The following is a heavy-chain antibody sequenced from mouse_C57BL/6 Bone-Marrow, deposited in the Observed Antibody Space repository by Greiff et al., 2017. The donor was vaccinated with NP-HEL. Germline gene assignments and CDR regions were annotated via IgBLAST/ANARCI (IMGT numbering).Heavy chain of an antibody. CDR1: GFTFSDYG. Sequence: EVQLQESGGGLVQPGGSLKLSCAASGFTFSDYGMAWVRQAPRKGPEWVAFISNLAYSIYYADTVTGRFTISRENAKNTLYLEMSSLRSEDTAMYYCARLIYYYGPYYFDYWGQGTTLTVSS. J-gene: IGHJ2*01. V-gene: IGHV5-15*01. D-gene: IGHD1-1*01. CDR3: ARLIYYYGPYYFDY. CDR2: ISNLAYSI.